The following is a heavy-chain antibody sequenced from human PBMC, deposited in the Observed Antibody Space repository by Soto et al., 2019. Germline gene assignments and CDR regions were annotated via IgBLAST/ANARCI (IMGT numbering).Heavy chain of an antibody. D-gene: IGHD5-18*01. Sequence: QVQLVESGGGVVQPGRSLRLSCAASGFTFSSSGMHWVRQAPGKGLEWVAVISYDGTSQYYADSVKGRFTISRDKSENTLYLQMNGLRPEDTAVYYGAKVLYGYSYVPLDYWGQGTLVTVSS. CDR1: GFTFSSSG. V-gene: IGHV3-30*18. J-gene: IGHJ4*02. CDR2: ISYDGTSQ. CDR3: AKVLYGYSYVPLDY.